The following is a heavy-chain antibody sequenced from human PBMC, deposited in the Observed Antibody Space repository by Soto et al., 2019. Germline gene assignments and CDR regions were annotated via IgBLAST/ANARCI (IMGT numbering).Heavy chain of an antibody. CDR2: IKQDGSED. J-gene: IGHJ4*02. CDR1: GFTFSISW. V-gene: IGHV3-7*01. D-gene: IGHD6-6*01. Sequence: GGSLRLSCAASGFTFSISWRSWVRQAPGKGLEWVANIKQDGSEDYYGDSVKGRFTISRDNAKNSLYLQMNSLRAEDTAVYYCARGGERQLVGSWGQGTLVTVSS. CDR3: ARGGERQLVGS.